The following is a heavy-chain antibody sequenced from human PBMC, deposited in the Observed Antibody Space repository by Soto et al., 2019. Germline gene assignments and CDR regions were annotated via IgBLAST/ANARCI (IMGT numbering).Heavy chain of an antibody. V-gene: IGHV4-59*01. CDR1: GGSISSYY. J-gene: IGHJ5*02. CDR2: IYYSGST. CDR3: ARLVVVAAPGWFDP. D-gene: IGHD2-15*01. Sequence: QVQLQESGPGLVKPSETLSLTCTVSGGSISSYYWSWIRQPPGKGLEWIGYIYYSGSTNYNPSLKRRITTAVDTPNNQFSLKLSSVTAADAAVYYCARLVVVAAPGWFDPWGQGTLVTVSS.